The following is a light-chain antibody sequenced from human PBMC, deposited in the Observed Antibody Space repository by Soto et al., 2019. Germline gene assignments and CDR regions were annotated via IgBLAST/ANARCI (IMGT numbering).Light chain of an antibody. CDR2: DAS. CDR1: QSVSSSY. CDR3: QQYGSSPLYT. J-gene: IGKJ2*01. V-gene: IGKV3D-20*01. Sequence: EIILTQSPATLSLSPGERATLSCGASQSVSSSYVAWYQHRPGLAPRLLIHDASSRATGIPDRFSGTKSGTDFTLTIRRLEPEDAAVYYCQQYGSSPLYTFGQGTKLEIK.